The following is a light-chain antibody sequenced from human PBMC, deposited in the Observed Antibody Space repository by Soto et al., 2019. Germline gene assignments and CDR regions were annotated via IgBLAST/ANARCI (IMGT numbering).Light chain of an antibody. CDR3: SSYTSSSTYV. CDR1: SSDVGGYNY. J-gene: IGLJ1*01. V-gene: IGLV2-14*01. CDR2: EVS. Sequence: QSALTQPASWSGAPGQSITISCTGTSSDVGGYNYVSWYQQHPGKAPKLMIYEVSNRPSGVSNRFSGSKSGNTASLTISGLQAEDEADYYCSSYTSSSTYVFGTGTKVTVL.